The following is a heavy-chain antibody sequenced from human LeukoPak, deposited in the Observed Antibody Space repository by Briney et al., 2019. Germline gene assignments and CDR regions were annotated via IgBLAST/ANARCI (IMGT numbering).Heavy chain of an antibody. CDR2: INPSGGST. J-gene: IGHJ5*02. CDR1: GYTFTSYY. D-gene: IGHD2-2*01. CDR3: ARDFGRIVVVPAAMRGWFDP. Sequence: ASVKVSCKASGYTFTSYYMHWVRQAPGQGLEWMGIINPSGGSTSYAQKFQGRVTMTRATSTSTVYMELSSLRSEDTAVYYCARDFGRIVVVPAAMRGWFDPWGQGTLVTVSS. V-gene: IGHV1-46*01.